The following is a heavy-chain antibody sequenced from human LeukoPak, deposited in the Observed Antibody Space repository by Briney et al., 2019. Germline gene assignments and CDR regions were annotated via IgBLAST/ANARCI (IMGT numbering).Heavy chain of an antibody. V-gene: IGHV1-2*02. Sequence: ASAKVSCKASVYTFTGYYMHWVRQAPGQGLEWMGWINPNSGGTNYAQKFQGRVTMTRDTSISTAYMELSRLRSDDTAVYYCARSDDYGDPYFDYWGQGTLVTVSS. CDR3: ARSDDYGDPYFDY. J-gene: IGHJ4*02. D-gene: IGHD4-17*01. CDR2: INPNSGGT. CDR1: VYTFTGYY.